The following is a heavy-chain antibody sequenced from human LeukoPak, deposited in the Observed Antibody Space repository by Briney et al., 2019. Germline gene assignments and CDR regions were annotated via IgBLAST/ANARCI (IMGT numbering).Heavy chain of an antibody. CDR3: ARARYTYDNNCFDP. CDR2: ISGSGDTR. CDR1: GFNFSEYY. J-gene: IGHJ5*02. V-gene: IGHV3-11*01. Sequence: GSLELFLGASGFNFSEYYISLVRPISGKGLEGVSFISGSGDTRYYADSVKGRFTIFRDNAKNSVFLQMDSLRAEDTAVYHCARARYTYDNNCFDPWGRGTLVTVSS. D-gene: IGHD5-18*01.